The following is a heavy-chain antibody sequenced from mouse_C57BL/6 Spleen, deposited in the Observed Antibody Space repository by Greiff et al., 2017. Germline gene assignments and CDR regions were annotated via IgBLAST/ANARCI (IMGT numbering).Heavy chain of an antibody. D-gene: IGHD2-4*01. CDR3: ARYYEYDWYFDV. V-gene: IGHV1-52*01. J-gene: IGHJ1*03. CDR2: IDPSDSET. Sequence: VQLQQPGAELVRPGSSVKLSCKASGYTFTSYWMHWVKQRPIQGLEWIGNIDPSDSETHYNQKFKDKATLTVDKSSSTAYMQLSSLTSEDSAVYYCARYYEYDWYFDVWGTGTTVTVSS. CDR1: GYTFTSYW.